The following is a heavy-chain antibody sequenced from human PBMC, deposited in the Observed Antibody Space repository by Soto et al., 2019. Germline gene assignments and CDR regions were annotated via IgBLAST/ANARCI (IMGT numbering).Heavy chain of an antibody. Sequence: ASVKVSCKASGYTFTSYAMHWVRQAPGQRLEWMGWINAGNGNTKYSQKFQGRVTITRDTSASTAYMELSSLRSEDTAVYYCARIHCSSTSCYPYYYYGMDVWGQGTTVTVSS. CDR1: GYTFTSYA. D-gene: IGHD2-2*01. J-gene: IGHJ6*02. CDR2: INAGNGNT. V-gene: IGHV1-3*01. CDR3: ARIHCSSTSCYPYYYYGMDV.